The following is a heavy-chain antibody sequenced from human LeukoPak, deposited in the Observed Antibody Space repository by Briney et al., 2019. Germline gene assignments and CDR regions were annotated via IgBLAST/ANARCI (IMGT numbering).Heavy chain of an antibody. CDR2: IIPIFGTA. D-gene: IGHD3-3*01. CDR3: AREVYDFWSGFDYYYMDV. J-gene: IGHJ6*03. CDR1: GGTFSSYA. V-gene: IGHV1-69*13. Sequence: SVKVSCKASGGTFSSYAISWVRQAPGQGLEWMGGIIPIFGTANYAQKFQGRVTITADESTSTAYMELRSLRSDDTAVYYCAREVYDFWSGFDYYYMDVWGKGTTVTVSS.